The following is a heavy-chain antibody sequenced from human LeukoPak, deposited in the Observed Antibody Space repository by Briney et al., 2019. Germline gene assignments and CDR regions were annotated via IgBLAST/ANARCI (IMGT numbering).Heavy chain of an antibody. D-gene: IGHD5-24*01. CDR3: ATKMD. CDR1: GGSISSNW. CDR2: IYTGGST. J-gene: IGHJ4*02. Sequence: PSETLSLTCAVSGGSISSNWWSWVRQAPGKGLEWVSVIYTGGSTYYADSVKGRFTISRDNSKNTLYLQMNSLRAEDTAVYYCATKMDWGQGTLVTVSS. V-gene: IGHV3-53*01.